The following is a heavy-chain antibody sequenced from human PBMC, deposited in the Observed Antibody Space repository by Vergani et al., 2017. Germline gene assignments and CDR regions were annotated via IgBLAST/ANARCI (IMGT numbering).Heavy chain of an antibody. Sequence: EVQLVESGGGLVKPGGSLRLSCAASGFTFSSYSMNGVREAPGKGREWVSSISSRSSYIYYADSVKGRFTIASDNAKTSLYLQRNSLRAEDTAVYYCARGPTVKAPGYYMDVWGKGTTVTVSS. J-gene: IGHJ6*03. CDR3: ARGPTVKAPGYYMDV. CDR2: ISSRSSYI. D-gene: IGHD4-11*01. V-gene: IGHV3-21*01. CDR1: GFTFSSYS.